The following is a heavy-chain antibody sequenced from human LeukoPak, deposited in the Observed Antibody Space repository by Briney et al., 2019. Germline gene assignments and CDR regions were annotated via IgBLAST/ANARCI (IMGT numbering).Heavy chain of an antibody. CDR2: IIPIFGIA. CDR3: AREMYYYDGSGYYSFDY. CDR1: GGTFSSYA. D-gene: IGHD3-22*01. J-gene: IGHJ4*02. V-gene: IGHV1-69*04. Sequence: SVKVSCKASGGTFSSYAISWVRQAPGQGLEWMGRIIPIFGIANYAQKFQGRVTITADKSTSTAYMELSSLRSEDTAVYYCAREMYYYDGSGYYSFDYWGQGTLVTVSS.